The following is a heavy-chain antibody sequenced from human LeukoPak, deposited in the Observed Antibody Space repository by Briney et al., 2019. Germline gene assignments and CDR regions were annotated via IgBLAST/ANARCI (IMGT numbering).Heavy chain of an antibody. CDR2: ISWNGGSL. CDR3: AKDPEYGRSWYPVNWFDT. Sequence: PGGSLRLSCVASGFTFDDYAMHWVRQAPGKGLEWVSGISWNGGSLGYADSVKGRFTISRDNAKNTLYLQMNSLSAEDTAVYYCAKDPEYGRSWYPVNWFDTWGQGTLVTVSS. CDR1: GFTFDDYA. J-gene: IGHJ5*02. D-gene: IGHD6-13*01. V-gene: IGHV3-9*01.